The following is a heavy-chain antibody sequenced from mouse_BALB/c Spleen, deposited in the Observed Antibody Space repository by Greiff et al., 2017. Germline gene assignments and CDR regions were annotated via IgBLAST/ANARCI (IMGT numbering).Heavy chain of an antibody. D-gene: IGHD2-1*01. CDR3: ARCYGNYRAWFAY. Sequence: EVHLVESGPSLVKPSQTLSLTCSVTGDSITSGYWNWIRKFPGNKLEYMGYISYSGSTYYNPSLKSRISITRDTSKNQYYLQLNSVTTEDTATYYCARCYGNYRAWFAYWGQGTLVTVSA. J-gene: IGHJ3*01. V-gene: IGHV3-8*02. CDR1: GDSITSGY. CDR2: ISYSGST.